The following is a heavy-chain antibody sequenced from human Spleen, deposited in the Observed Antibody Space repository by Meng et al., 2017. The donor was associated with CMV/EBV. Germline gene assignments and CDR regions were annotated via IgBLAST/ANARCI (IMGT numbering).Heavy chain of an antibody. CDR3: ANSKQEFCSGGSCGALGY. CDR2: ISGSGTST. V-gene: IGHV3-23*01. Sequence: GGSLRLSCAASGFTFSSYAMTWVRQAPGKGLEWVSAISGSGTSTYYADSVKDRFTISRDNSKHTLYLQMDSLRAEDTAVYYCANSKQEFCSGGSCGALGYWGQGTLVTVSS. CDR1: GFTFSSYA. D-gene: IGHD2-15*01. J-gene: IGHJ4*02.